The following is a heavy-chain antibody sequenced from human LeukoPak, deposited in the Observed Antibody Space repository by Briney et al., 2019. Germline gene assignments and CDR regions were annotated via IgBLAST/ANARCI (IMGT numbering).Heavy chain of an antibody. CDR1: GGSISSSSYY. D-gene: IGHD2-15*01. CDR2: IYYSGST. V-gene: IGHV4-39*07. CDR3: ARDISRGSDAFDI. J-gene: IGHJ3*02. Sequence: PSETLSLTCTVSGGSISSSSYYWGWIRQPPGKGLEWIGSIYYSGSTYYNPSLKSRVTISVDTSKNQFSLKLSSVTAADTAVYYCARDISRGSDAFDIWGQGTMVTVSS.